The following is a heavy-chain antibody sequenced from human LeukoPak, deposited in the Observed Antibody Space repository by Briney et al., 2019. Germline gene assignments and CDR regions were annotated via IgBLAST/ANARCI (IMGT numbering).Heavy chain of an antibody. Sequence: WETLSLTCAVYGGSFSGYYWSWIRQPPGKGLEWIGEINHSGSTNYNPSLKSRVTIPVDTSKNQFSLKLSSVTAADTAVYYCARTMVRGVTPFDYWGQGTLVTVSS. CDR3: ARTMVRGVTPFDY. CDR2: INHSGST. J-gene: IGHJ4*02. D-gene: IGHD3-10*01. CDR1: GGSFSGYY. V-gene: IGHV4-34*01.